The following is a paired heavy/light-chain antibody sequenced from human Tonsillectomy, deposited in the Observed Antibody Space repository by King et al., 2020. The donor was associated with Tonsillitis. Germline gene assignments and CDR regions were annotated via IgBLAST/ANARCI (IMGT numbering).Heavy chain of an antibody. CDR2: INHTGSS. CDR3: ARGLTYYYDSSAYRCFDY. V-gene: IGHV4-34*01. CDR1: GESFSGYY. D-gene: IGHD3-22*01. J-gene: IGHJ4*02. Sequence: QVQLQQWGAGLLKPSETLSLTCAVYGESFSGYYWSWIRQPPGKGLEWIGEINHTGSSNSNPSLKSRLTISVDTSNNQFSLKLTSVTAADTAVYFCARGLTYYYDSSAYRCFDYWGQG.
Light chain of an antibody. J-gene: IGLJ2*01. CDR2: DVS. CDR1: SSDFGGFNY. CDR3: CSYAGSYTFVV. Sequence: QSALTQPRSVSGSPGQSVTISCTGTSSDFGGFNYVSWYQQHPGKAPKLVIFDVSKRPSGVPDRFSGSKSGNTASLTISGLQAEDEAEYYCCSYAGSYTFVVFGGGTKLTVL. V-gene: IGLV2-11*01.